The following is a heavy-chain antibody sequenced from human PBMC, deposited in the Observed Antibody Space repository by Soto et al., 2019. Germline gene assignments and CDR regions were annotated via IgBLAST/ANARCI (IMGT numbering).Heavy chain of an antibody. Sequence: EVQLLDSGGDLVQPGGSLRLSCAASGFTFNNYDMSWVRQAPGKGLEWVSTLSDTTYYADSVRGRFTISRDTSGSTLYLQMNTLGVDDTAVYYCARSLGPSRHFFDYWGQGTLVTVSS. CDR3: ARSLGPSRHFFDY. CDR1: GFTFNNYD. D-gene: IGHD3-16*01. V-gene: IGHV3-23*01. J-gene: IGHJ4*02. CDR2: LSDTT.